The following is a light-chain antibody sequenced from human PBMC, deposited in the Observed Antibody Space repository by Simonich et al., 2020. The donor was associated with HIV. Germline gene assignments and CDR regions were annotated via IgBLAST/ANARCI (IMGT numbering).Light chain of an antibody. CDR3: QSYDSSSWV. Sequence: NFILTQPHSVSESPGKTVIISCTRSSGSIASKYVQWYQQRPGSSPTTVIYEDNQRPSGVPDRFSGSIDSSSNSASLTIAGLKTEDEADYYCQSYDSSSWVFGGGTKLTVL. CDR1: SGSIASKY. CDR2: EDN. V-gene: IGLV6-57*01. J-gene: IGLJ3*02.